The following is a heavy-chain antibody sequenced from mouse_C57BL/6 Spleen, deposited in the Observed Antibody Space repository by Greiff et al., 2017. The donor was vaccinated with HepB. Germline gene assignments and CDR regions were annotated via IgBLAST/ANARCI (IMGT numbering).Heavy chain of an antibody. V-gene: IGHV1-15*01. CDR3: TREGAYYSNYHYAMDY. D-gene: IGHD2-5*01. Sequence: VQRVESGAELVRPGASVTLSCKASGYTFTDYEMHWVKQTPVHGLEWIGAIDPETGGTAYNQKFKGKAILTADKSSSTAYMELRSLTSEDSAVYYCTREGAYYSNYHYAMDYWGQGTSVTVSS. CDR1: GYTFTDYE. CDR2: IDPETGGT. J-gene: IGHJ4*01.